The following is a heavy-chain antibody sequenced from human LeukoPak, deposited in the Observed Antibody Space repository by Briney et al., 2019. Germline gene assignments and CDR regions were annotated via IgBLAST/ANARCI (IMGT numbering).Heavy chain of an antibody. CDR2: ISAYNGNT. Sequence: GASVKVSCKASGYTFTSYGISWVRQAPGQGLEWMGWISAYNGNTNYAQKLQGRVTMTTDTSTSTAYMELRSLRSDDTAVYYCARDRAYSGYDYRAYNWFDPWGQGTLVTVSS. CDR1: GYTFTSYG. V-gene: IGHV1-18*01. J-gene: IGHJ5*02. D-gene: IGHD5-12*01. CDR3: ARDRAYSGYDYRAYNWFDP.